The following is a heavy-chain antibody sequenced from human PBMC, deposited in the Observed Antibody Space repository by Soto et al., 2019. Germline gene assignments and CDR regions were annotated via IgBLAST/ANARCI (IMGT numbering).Heavy chain of an antibody. Sequence: EVQLVESGGGLVQPGGSLRLSCAASGFTFSGYWMTWVRQAPGKGLEWVAHIKEEGSEKNYVDSVAGRFTISRDNAKNSLYLQLNSRRADDTAVYYCARGGSESAYWGQGTLVTVSS. CDR3: ARGGSESAY. D-gene: IGHD3-16*01. V-gene: IGHV3-7*01. CDR1: GFTFSGYW. CDR2: IKEEGSEK. J-gene: IGHJ4*02.